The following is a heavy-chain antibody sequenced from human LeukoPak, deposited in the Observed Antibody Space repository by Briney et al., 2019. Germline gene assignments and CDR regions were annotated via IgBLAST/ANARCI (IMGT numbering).Heavy chain of an antibody. CDR2: ISSSGSTI. CDR1: GFTFSDYY. CDR3: ARDRVDIVASPFDY. J-gene: IGHJ4*02. V-gene: IGHV3-11*04. Sequence: GGSLRLSCAASGFTFSDYYISWIRQAPGKGMEWVSYISSSGSTIYYADSVKSRFTISRDNAKNSLYLQMNGLRAEDSAVYYYARDRVDIVASPFDYWGQGTLVTVSS. D-gene: IGHD5-12*01.